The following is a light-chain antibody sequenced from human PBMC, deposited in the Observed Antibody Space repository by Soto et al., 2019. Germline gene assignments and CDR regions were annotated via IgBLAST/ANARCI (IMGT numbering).Light chain of an antibody. CDR1: QSVSNY. V-gene: IGKV3-11*01. CDR3: QQRSSWPPIT. CDR2: DAS. J-gene: IGKJ5*01. Sequence: EIVLTHSPGTLSLSPLEMATVSFRASQSVSNYLAWYQQKPGQAPRLLIYDASDRATGIPARFSGSGPGTDFTLTISDLEPEDFAIYYCQQRSSWPPITFGQGTRLEIK.